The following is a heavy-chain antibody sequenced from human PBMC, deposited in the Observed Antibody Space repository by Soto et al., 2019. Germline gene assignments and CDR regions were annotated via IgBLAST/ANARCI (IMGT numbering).Heavy chain of an antibody. D-gene: IGHD2-2*01. J-gene: IGHJ5*02. Sequence: QVQLQESGPGLVKPSETLSLTCTVSGGSISNYYWSWIRQPPGKGLEWIGYIYYSGSANYNPSLKSRDTISVDTSKNQFSLRLNSVTAADTAVYYCARDISTTYNWFDHVGQGTRVTVSS. V-gene: IGHV4-59*01. CDR3: ARDISTTYNWFDH. CDR2: IYYSGSA. CDR1: GGSISNYY.